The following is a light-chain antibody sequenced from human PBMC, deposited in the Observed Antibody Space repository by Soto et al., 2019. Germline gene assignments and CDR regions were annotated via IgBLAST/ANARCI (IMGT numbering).Light chain of an antibody. J-gene: IGKJ1*01. Sequence: EVVMTQSPATLSVSPGERATLSCRASQSVSSNLAWYQQKPGQAPRLLIYGASTRPTGIPARFSGSGSGTEFTLTISSLQSEDFAVYYCQQYNNWHPWTFGQGNKVEIK. CDR1: QSVSSN. CDR3: QQYNNWHPWT. V-gene: IGKV3-15*01. CDR2: GAS.